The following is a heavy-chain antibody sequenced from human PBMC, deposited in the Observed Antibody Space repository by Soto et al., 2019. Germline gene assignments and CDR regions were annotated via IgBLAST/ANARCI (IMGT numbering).Heavy chain of an antibody. D-gene: IGHD6-13*01. CDR1: GYTFTSYA. CDR3: ARPIAAAGEGWFDP. Sequence: ASVKVSCKASGYTFTSYAMHWVRQAPGQRLEWMGWINAGNGNTKYSQKFQGRVTITRDTSASTAYMELSSLRSEDTAVYYCARPIAAAGEGWFDPWGQGTLVTVSS. CDR2: INAGNGNT. V-gene: IGHV1-3*01. J-gene: IGHJ5*02.